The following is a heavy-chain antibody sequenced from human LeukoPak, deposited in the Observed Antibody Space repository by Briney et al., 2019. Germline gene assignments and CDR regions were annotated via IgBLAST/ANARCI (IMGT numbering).Heavy chain of an antibody. Sequence: PSETLSLTCTVSGGSISSGGYYWSWIREPAGKGLEWIGYIYHSGSTYYNPSLKSRVPISVDRSKNHFSLKLSSVTAAATAVYYCARADYAFWSGYDASYNCFDPWGQGTLATVSS. V-gene: IGHV4-30-2*01. J-gene: IGHJ5*02. CDR1: GGSISSGGYY. D-gene: IGHD3-3*01. CDR3: ARADYAFWSGYDASYNCFDP. CDR2: IYHSGST.